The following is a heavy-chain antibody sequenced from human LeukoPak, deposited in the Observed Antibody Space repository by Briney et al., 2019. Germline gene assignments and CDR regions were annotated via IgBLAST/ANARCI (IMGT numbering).Heavy chain of an antibody. Sequence: GGSLRLSCAASGFTFSDAWMSWVRQAPGKGLEWVSIIYSGGSTYYAESVKGRFTISRDNSKNTLDLQMNSLRVEDTAVYYCARDRGGSKRAYDYWGQGTLVTVSS. CDR1: GFTFSDAW. CDR2: IYSGGST. CDR3: ARDRGGSKRAYDY. V-gene: IGHV3-66*01. D-gene: IGHD2-2*01. J-gene: IGHJ4*02.